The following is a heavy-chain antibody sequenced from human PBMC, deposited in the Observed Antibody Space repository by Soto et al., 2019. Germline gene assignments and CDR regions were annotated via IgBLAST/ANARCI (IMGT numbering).Heavy chain of an antibody. CDR1: GVSITDDNYY. V-gene: IGHV4-30-4*01. J-gene: IGHJ4*02. CDR3: AGGLSGDKVDQ. Sequence: QLHLQESGPRLVKPSQTLSLTCTVSGVSITDDNYYWSWIRQSPGKGLEWIGHLYHGETTYTNPSLKSRPTISVDTSKTQFSLNLNSVTAADAAVYYCAGGLSGDKVDQWGQGTQVTVSS. D-gene: IGHD2-21*01. CDR2: LYHGETT.